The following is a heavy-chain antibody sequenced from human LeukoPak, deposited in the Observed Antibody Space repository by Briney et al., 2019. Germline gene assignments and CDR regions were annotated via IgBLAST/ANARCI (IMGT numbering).Heavy chain of an antibody. V-gene: IGHV3-21*01. D-gene: IGHD3-22*01. J-gene: IGHJ4*02. CDR1: GFTFSSYS. CDR3: ASESYDSSGYYYV. Sequence: GGSLRLSCAASGFTFSSYSMSWVRQAPGKGLEWVSSISSSSSYIYYADSVKGRFTISRDNAKNSLYLQMNSLRAADTAVYYCASESYDSSGYYYVWGQGTLVTVSS. CDR2: ISSSSSYI.